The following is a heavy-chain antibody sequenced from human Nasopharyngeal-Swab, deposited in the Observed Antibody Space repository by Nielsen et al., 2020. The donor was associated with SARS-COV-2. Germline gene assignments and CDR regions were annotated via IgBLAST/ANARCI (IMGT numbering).Heavy chain of an antibody. Sequence: GGSLRLSCAASGFTLSSNSMNWVRQAPGKGLEWVSSISTSSSYLYYADSVKGRFTISRDNPKNSLYLQMNSLRAEDTAVYYCARGRGGGYDPWGYYYYDMDVWGHGTTVTVSS. CDR3: ARGRGGGYDPWGYYYYDMDV. J-gene: IGHJ6*02. CDR1: GFTLSSNS. D-gene: IGHD5-12*01. V-gene: IGHV3-21*01. CDR2: ISTSSSYL.